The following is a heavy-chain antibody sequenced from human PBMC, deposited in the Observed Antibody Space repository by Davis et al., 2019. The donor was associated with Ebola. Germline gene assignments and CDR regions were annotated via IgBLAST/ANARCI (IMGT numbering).Heavy chain of an antibody. CDR3: ARGRSMVATQVGLRY. D-gene: IGHD5-12*01. CDR2: MFTYNGNT. V-gene: IGHV1-18*01. Sequence: AASVKVSCKFSGGPYDDHGINWVRQAPGRGLEWIGYMFTYNGNTNYAQKLQGRVTMTTDTSTSTAYMELRSLRSDDTAVYYCARGRSMVATQVGLRYWGQGTLVTVSS. J-gene: IGHJ4*02. CDR1: GGPYDDHG.